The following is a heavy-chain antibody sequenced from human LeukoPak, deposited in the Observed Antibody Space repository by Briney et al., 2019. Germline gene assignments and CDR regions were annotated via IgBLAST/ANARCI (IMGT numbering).Heavy chain of an antibody. J-gene: IGHJ6*03. CDR1: GGSISSSSYY. CDR2: IYYSGST. V-gene: IGHV4-39*07. CDR3: ARLAARYYYYMDV. D-gene: IGHD6-6*01. Sequence: SETLSLTCTVSGGSISSSSYYWGWIRQPPGKGLEWIGSIYYSGSTYYNPSLKSRVTISVDTSKNQFSLKLSSVTAADTAVYYCARLAARYYYYMDVWGKGTTVTVSS.